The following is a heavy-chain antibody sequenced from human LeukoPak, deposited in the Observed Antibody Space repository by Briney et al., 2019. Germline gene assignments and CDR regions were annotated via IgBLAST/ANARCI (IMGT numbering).Heavy chain of an antibody. CDR1: GFTFSNYG. D-gene: IGHD2-15*01. Sequence: GGSLRLSCAASGFTFSNYGLHWVRQAPGKGLEWAALLVYDGFYKYYADSVKGRFTISRDDSTNTLYLQLTSLSVDDTAVYYCARGYCTGDTCSGAWFDPWGRGTLVTVSS. J-gene: IGHJ5*02. CDR3: ARGYCTGDTCSGAWFDP. V-gene: IGHV3-30*03. CDR2: LVYDGFYK.